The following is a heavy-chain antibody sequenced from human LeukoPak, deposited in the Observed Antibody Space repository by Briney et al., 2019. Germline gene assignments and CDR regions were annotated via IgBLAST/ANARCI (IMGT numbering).Heavy chain of an antibody. Sequence: GGSLTLSCAASQFTFSSYSVNWVRQAPGKGLEWVSSINRGATHIYYADSLRGRFIISRDDAKNSLYLQMNSLRAEDTAVYYCVRLRRNSDSSGYYYYYDYWGQGTLVTVSS. CDR2: INRGATHI. V-gene: IGHV3-21*01. J-gene: IGHJ4*02. CDR3: VRLRRNSDSSGYYYYYDY. D-gene: IGHD3-22*01. CDR1: QFTFSSYS.